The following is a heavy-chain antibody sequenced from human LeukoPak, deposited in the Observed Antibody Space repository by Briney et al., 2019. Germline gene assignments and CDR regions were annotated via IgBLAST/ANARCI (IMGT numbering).Heavy chain of an antibody. D-gene: IGHD1-26*01. CDR1: GFTFKNYK. CDR2: ISGSSNYI. CDR3: ARDGSNGGFDP. V-gene: IGHV3-21*01. J-gene: IGHJ5*02. Sequence: GGSLRLSCAASGFTFKNYKINWVRQAPGKGLEWVSSISGSSNYIYYADSVKGRFTISRDNAKNSLCLQMNSLRAEDTAVYYCARDGSNGGFDPWGQGTLVTVSS.